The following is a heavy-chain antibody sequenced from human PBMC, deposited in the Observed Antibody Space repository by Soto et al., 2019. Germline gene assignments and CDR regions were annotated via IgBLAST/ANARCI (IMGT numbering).Heavy chain of an antibody. V-gene: IGHV1-18*01. CDR3: AREGPAPYYYYGMDV. CDR2: ISGYNGNT. CDR1: GYSFTTYG. J-gene: IGHJ6*02. Sequence: ASVKVSCKTSGYSFTTYGISWVRQAPGQGLERIGWISGYNGNTNYAQKLKGRLTMTTDTSTSTANMELRSLTSDDTAVYYCAREGPAPYYYYGMDVWGQGSTVTVS.